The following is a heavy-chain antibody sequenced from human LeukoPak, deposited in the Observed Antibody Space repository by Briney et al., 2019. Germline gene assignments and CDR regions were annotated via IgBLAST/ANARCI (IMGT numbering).Heavy chain of an antibody. CDR3: AKDSSFVGDIVATTPLDH. V-gene: IGHV3-30*18. J-gene: IGHJ4*02. Sequence: GRSLRLSCAASGFTFSSYGMHWVRQAPGKGLEWVAVISYDGSNKYYADPVKGRFTISRDNSKNTLYLQMNSLRAEDTAVYYCAKDSSFVGDIVATTPLDHWGQGTLVTVSS. CDR1: GFTFSSYG. CDR2: ISYDGSNK. D-gene: IGHD5-12*01.